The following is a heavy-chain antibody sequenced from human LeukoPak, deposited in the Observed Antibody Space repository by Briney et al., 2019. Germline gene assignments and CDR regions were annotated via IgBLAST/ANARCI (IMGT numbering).Heavy chain of an antibody. CDR2: INPNSGGT. J-gene: IGHJ4*02. D-gene: IGHD3-22*01. CDR1: GYTFTGYY. CDR3: ASSYYYDSSGFDLGVYYFDY. V-gene: IGHV1-2*02. Sequence: GASVKVSCKASGYTFTGYYMHWVRQAPGQGLEWIGWINPNSGGTNYAQKFQGRVTMTRDTSISTAYMELSRLRSDDTAVYYCASSYYYDSSGFDLGVYYFDYWGQGTLVTVSS.